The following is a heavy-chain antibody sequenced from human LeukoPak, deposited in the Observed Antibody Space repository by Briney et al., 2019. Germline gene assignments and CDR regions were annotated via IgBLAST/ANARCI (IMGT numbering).Heavy chain of an antibody. CDR3: ARGWTVTTDDGYNWFDP. CDR2: INPNSGGT. J-gene: IGHJ5*02. D-gene: IGHD4-17*01. Sequence: ASVKVSCKASGYTFTGYYMHWVRQAPGQGLEWMGWINPNSGGTNYAQKFQGRVTMTRDTSISTAYMELSRLRSDDTAVYYCARGWTVTTDDGYNWFDPWGQGTLVTVSP. CDR1: GYTFTGYY. V-gene: IGHV1-2*02.